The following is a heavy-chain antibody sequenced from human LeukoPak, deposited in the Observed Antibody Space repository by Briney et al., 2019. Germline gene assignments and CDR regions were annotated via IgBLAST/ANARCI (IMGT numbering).Heavy chain of an antibody. Sequence: SVKVSCKASGGTFSSYAISWVRQAPGQGLEWMGGIIPIFGTANYAQKFQGRVTITTDESTSTAYMELSGLRSEDTAVYYCAREGVTNEAFDIWGQGTMVTVSS. J-gene: IGHJ3*02. D-gene: IGHD4-17*01. CDR1: GGTFSSYA. CDR2: IIPIFGTA. V-gene: IGHV1-69*05. CDR3: AREGVTNEAFDI.